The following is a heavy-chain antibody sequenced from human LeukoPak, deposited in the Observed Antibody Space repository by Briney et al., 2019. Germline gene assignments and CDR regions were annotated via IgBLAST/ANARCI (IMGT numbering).Heavy chain of an antibody. CDR1: GFTFDDYG. CDR2: IKSKTDGGTT. Sequence: GGSLRLSCAASGFTFDDYGMSWVRQAPGKGLEWVGRIKSKTDGGTTDYAAPVKGRFTISRDDSKNTLYLQMNSLKTEDTAVYYCTTDNGSGSSWGQGTLVTVSS. CDR3: TTDNGSGSS. D-gene: IGHD3-10*01. J-gene: IGHJ5*02. V-gene: IGHV3-15*01.